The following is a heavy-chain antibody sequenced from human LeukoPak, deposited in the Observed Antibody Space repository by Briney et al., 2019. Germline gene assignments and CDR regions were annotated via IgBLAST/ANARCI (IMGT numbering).Heavy chain of an antibody. CDR2: ISSSGSYI. CDR3: AKDSAYDSSGSLDY. V-gene: IGHV3-21*04. CDR1: AFTFRSYS. Sequence: PGGSLRLSCAASAFTFRSYSMNWVRQAPGKGLEWVSSISSSGSYIYYADSVKGRFTISRDNAKNSLYLQMNSLRAEDMALYYCAKDSAYDSSGSLDYWGQGTLVTVSS. D-gene: IGHD3-22*01. J-gene: IGHJ4*02.